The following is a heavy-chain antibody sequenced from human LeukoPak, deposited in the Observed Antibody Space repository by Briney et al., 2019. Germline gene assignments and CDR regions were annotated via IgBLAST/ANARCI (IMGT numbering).Heavy chain of an antibody. CDR1: GFTFSSYS. V-gene: IGHV3-21*01. CDR3: ARVAPGRFLEWSPPYGMDV. CDR2: ISSSSSYI. J-gene: IGHJ6*02. Sequence: GGSLRLSCAASGFTFSSYSVNWVRQAPGKGLEWVSYISSSSSYIYYADSVKGRFTISRDNAKNSLYLQMNSLRAEDTAVYYCARVAPGRFLEWSPPYGMDVWGQGTTVTVSS. D-gene: IGHD3-3*01.